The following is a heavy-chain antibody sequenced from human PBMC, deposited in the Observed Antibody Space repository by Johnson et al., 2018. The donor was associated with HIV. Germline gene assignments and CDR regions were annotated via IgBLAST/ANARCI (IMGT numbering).Heavy chain of an antibody. CDR2: IWFDGRNK. V-gene: IGHV3-33*06. CDR1: GFTFSSYG. Sequence: QVQLVESGGGVVQPGRSLRLSCAASGFTFSSYGMHWVRQAPGKGLEWVAVIWFDGRNKHYVDSVKGRFTISRDNSKNTLYLQMNSLRAEDTAVYYWVKGSRDLGGAFDIWGQGTMVTVSS. J-gene: IGHJ3*02. CDR3: VKGSRDLGGAFDI.